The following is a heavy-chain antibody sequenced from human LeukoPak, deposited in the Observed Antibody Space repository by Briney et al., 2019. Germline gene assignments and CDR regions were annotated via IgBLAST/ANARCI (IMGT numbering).Heavy chain of an antibody. V-gene: IGHV3-30*18. J-gene: IGHJ4*02. CDR3: AKVGSDTYYDILTGRYFDY. D-gene: IGHD3-9*01. CDR1: GFTFSSYG. Sequence: PGGSLRLSCAASGFTFSSYGMHWVRQAPGKGLEWVAVISYDGSNKYYADSVKGRFTISRDNSKNTLYLQMNSLRAEDTAVYYCAKVGSDTYYDILTGRYFDYRGQGTLVTVSS. CDR2: ISYDGSNK.